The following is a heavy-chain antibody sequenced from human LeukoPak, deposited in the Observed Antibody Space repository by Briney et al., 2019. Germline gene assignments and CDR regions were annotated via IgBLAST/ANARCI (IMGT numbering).Heavy chain of an antibody. D-gene: IGHD1-26*01. CDR3: ARVGAMRWDY. CDR1: GFTFSNYS. V-gene: IGHV3-48*01. CDR2: ITSSSSTI. J-gene: IGHJ4*02. Sequence: AGSVRLSCAASGFTFSNYSMNWVRQVPGKGLEWVSYITSSSSTIYYAGAVKGRFTISRDNAKNSLYLQMNSLRAEDTAVYYCARVGAMRWDYWGQGPLVTVSS.